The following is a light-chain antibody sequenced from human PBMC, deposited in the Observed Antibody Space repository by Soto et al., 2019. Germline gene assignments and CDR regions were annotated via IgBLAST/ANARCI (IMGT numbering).Light chain of an antibody. V-gene: IGLV2-11*01. Sequence: QSALTQPRSVSGSPGQSVTISCTGTSSDVGGYNYVSWYQQHPGKAPKLMIYDVSKRPSGVPDRFSGSKSGNTASLTISGLQAEDEADYYCCSYAGSYTLIFGTGIKLTVL. CDR3: CSYAGSYTLI. CDR1: SSDVGGYNY. CDR2: DVS. J-gene: IGLJ1*01.